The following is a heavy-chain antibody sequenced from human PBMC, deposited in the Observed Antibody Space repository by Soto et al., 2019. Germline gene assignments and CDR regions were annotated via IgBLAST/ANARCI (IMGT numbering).Heavy chain of an antibody. V-gene: IGHV3-23*01. Sequence: HPGGSLRLSCAASGFTFSSYAMSWVRQAPGKGLEWVSAISGSGGSTYYADSVKGRFTISRDNSKNTLYLQMNSLRAEDTAVYYCAKPTYDFWSGYDVWGQGTTVTVSS. CDR3: AKPTYDFWSGYDV. CDR2: ISGSGGST. J-gene: IGHJ6*02. CDR1: GFTFSSYA. D-gene: IGHD3-3*01.